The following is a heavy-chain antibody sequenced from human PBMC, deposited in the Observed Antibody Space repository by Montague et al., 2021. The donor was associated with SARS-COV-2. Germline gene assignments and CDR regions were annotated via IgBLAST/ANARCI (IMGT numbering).Heavy chain of an antibody. V-gene: IGHV4-39*01. D-gene: IGHD3-3*01. Sequence: TLSLTCTVSGGSISSSSYYWGWIRQSPGKGLEWIGSIYYSGSTYYDPSLKSRVTISVDTSKNQFSLKLSSVTAADTAVYYCARHGLAGITIFGVVTPRGGFDIWGQGTMVTVSS. J-gene: IGHJ3*02. CDR2: IYYSGST. CDR1: GGSISSSSYY. CDR3: ARHGLAGITIFGVVTPRGGFDI.